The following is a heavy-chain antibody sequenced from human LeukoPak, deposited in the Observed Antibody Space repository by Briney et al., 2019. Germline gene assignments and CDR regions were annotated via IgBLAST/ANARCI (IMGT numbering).Heavy chain of an antibody. CDR3: ARDNYYGSGSYQYYYYYYGMDV. D-gene: IGHD3-10*01. J-gene: IGHJ6*02. Sequence: PGGSLRLSCAASGFTFSSYWMSWVRQAPGKGLEWVANIKQDGSEKYYVDSVKGRFTISRDNAKNSLYLQMNSLRAEDTAVYYCARDNYYGSGSYQYYYYYYGMDVWGQGTTVTVSS. CDR2: IKQDGSEK. V-gene: IGHV3-7*01. CDR1: GFTFSSYW.